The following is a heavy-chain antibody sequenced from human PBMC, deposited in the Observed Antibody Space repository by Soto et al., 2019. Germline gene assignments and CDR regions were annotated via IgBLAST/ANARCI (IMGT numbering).Heavy chain of an antibody. Sequence: EAQLLESGGGFLQPGESLRLSCTASTFTFNNYAMAWVRQAPGKGLPWVASLSGACSRRFYADSVTGRFTISTDNSNNPLSLQMPTRAAEDTAVFYGAKGREAPCRFGWGTIWGQGVQVTVSS. V-gene: IGHV3-23*01. CDR2: LSGACSRR. CDR1: TFTFNNYA. CDR3: AKGREAPCRFGWGTI. J-gene: IGHJ4*02. D-gene: IGHD3-10*01.